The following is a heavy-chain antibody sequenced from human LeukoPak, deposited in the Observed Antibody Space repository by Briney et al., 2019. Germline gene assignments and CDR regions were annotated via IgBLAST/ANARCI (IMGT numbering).Heavy chain of an antibody. Sequence: SEILSLTCTVSGGSISSYYWSWIRQPPGKGLEWIGYIYYSGSTNYNPSLKSRVTISVDTSKNQFSLKLSSVTAADTAVYYCARANSITGYSYGYGYYYYMDVWGKGTTVTVSS. CDR3: ARANSITGYSYGYGYYYYMDV. J-gene: IGHJ6*03. CDR1: GGSISSYY. CDR2: IYYSGST. V-gene: IGHV4-59*01. D-gene: IGHD5-18*01.